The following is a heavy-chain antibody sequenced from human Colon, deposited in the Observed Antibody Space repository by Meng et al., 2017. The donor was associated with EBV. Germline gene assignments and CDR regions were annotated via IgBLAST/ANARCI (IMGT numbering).Heavy chain of an antibody. J-gene: IGHJ4*02. V-gene: IGHV4-4*02. Sequence: GPREESGPGLVKPSGTLSLTCAVSGDSISNNWWSWVRQPPGKGLEWIGEIYHSGTTNYNPSLRSRVTISVDKSKNQFSLQLTSVTAADTAVYYCARNGDYNPGLYWGQGTLVTVSS. CDR1: GDSISNNW. D-gene: IGHD4-17*01. CDR3: ARNGDYNPGLY. CDR2: IYHSGTT.